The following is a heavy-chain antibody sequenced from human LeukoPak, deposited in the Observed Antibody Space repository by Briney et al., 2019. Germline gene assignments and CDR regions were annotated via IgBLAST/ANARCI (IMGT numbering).Heavy chain of an antibody. D-gene: IGHD1-7*01. J-gene: IGHJ4*02. CDR3: ARDFRGGTGGLDC. CDR1: GDSINGNNYY. CDR2: IYYSGTT. Sequence: PSETLSLTCTVSGDSINGNNYYWTWIRQPPGKGLEWIGYIYYSGTTYYNPSLQSRLTVSLDTFKNQFSLNLSSVTAADTAVYYCARDFRGGTGGLDCWGQGSLVTVSS. V-gene: IGHV4-30-4*02.